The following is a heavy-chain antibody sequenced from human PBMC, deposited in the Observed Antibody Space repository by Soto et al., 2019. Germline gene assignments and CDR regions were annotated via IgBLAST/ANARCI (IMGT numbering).Heavy chain of an antibody. CDR2: IKSKTDGGTT. D-gene: IGHD1-1*01. CDR3: TTGTTFYYYYGMDV. V-gene: IGHV3-15*07. Sequence: GGSLRLSCAASGFTFSNAWMNWVRQAPGKGLEWVGRIKSKTDGGTTDYAAPVKGRFTISRDDSKNTLYLQMNSLKTEDTAVYYCTTGTTFYYYYGMDVWGQGTTVTVSS. J-gene: IGHJ6*02. CDR1: GFTFSNAW.